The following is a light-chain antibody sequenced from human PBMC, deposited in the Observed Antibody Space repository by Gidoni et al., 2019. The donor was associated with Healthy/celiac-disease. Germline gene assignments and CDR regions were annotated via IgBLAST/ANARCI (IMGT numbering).Light chain of an antibody. CDR1: QSISSY. J-gene: IGKJ2*01. CDR2: SAS. V-gene: IGKV1-39*01. Sequence: DLQMTQSPSSLYASVGDRVTITCRASQSISSYLNWYQQKPGKAPKLLIYSASSLQSGVPSRFSGSGSGTDFTLTISSLQPEDFATYYCQQSYSTPLYTFGQGTKLEIK. CDR3: QQSYSTPLYT.